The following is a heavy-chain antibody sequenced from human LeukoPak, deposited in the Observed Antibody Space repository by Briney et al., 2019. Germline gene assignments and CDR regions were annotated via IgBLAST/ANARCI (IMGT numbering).Heavy chain of an antibody. CDR3: TRGGYYGMDV. CDR2: IRSKAYGGTT. Sequence: PGGSLRLSCTASGFTFGDYAMSWVRQAPGKGLEWVGFIRSKAYGGTTEYAASVKGRFAISRDDSKSIAYLQMNSLKTEDTAVYYCTRGGYYGMDVWGQGTTVTVSS. CDR1: GFTFGDYA. J-gene: IGHJ6*02. V-gene: IGHV3-49*04.